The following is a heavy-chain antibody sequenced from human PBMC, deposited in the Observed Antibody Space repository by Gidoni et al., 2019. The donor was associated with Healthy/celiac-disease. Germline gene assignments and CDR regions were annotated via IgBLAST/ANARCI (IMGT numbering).Heavy chain of an antibody. V-gene: IGHV1-2*02. CDR1: GYTFTGYY. D-gene: IGHD6-6*01. J-gene: IGHJ5*02. CDR2: INPNSGGT. Sequence: QVQLVQSGAEVKKPGASVKVSCKASGYTFTGYYMHWVRQAPGQGLAWMGWINPNSGGTNDAQKFQGRVTMTRDTSISTAYMELSRLRSDDTAVYYCARGSIAARRNWFDPWGQGTLVTVSS. CDR3: ARGSIAARRNWFDP.